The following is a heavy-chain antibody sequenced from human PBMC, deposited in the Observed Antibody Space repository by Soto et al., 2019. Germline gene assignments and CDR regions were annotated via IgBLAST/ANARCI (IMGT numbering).Heavy chain of an antibody. CDR2: ISDSSSTI. CDR3: TRELGY. Sequence: EVQLVESGGGLVQPGGSLRLSCEASGFTFNSHTMNWVRQAPGKGLEWLSYISDSSSTIYYADSVKGRFTISRDNAKNSLYLQMNSLRAEDTAVYYCTRELGYWGQGTLVTVSA. J-gene: IGHJ4*02. V-gene: IGHV3-48*04. CDR1: GFTFNSHT.